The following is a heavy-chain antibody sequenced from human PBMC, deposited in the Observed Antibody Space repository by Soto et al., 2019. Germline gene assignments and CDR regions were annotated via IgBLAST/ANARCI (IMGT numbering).Heavy chain of an antibody. V-gene: IGHV1-69*01. Sequence: QVQLVQSGAEVKKPGSSVRVSCKASGDTFSSYAISWLRQAPGQGLDWMGGTIPFFNTSNYAQKFQGRVTITADESTSTAYLELSSLRSEDTAMYYCARESAYGGNPLAFDYWGQGTLVTVSS. J-gene: IGHJ4*02. CDR1: GDTFSSYA. D-gene: IGHD1-26*01. CDR2: TIPFFNTS. CDR3: ARESAYGGNPLAFDY.